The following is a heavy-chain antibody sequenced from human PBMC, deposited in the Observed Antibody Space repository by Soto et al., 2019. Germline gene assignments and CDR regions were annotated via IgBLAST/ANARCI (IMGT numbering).Heavy chain of an antibody. J-gene: IGHJ4*02. CDR3: ASRTYYYGSGPTPYDY. CDR2: IYYSGST. CDR1: GGSISSSSYY. Sequence: QLQLQESGPGLVKPSETLSLTCTVSGGSISSSSYYWGWIRQPPGKGLEWIGSIYYSGSTYYNPSLKSRVTISIDTSKNQLYLKRRSATAADTTVNYGASRTYYYGSGPTPYDYWGQGTLVTVSS. V-gene: IGHV4-39*01. D-gene: IGHD3-10*01.